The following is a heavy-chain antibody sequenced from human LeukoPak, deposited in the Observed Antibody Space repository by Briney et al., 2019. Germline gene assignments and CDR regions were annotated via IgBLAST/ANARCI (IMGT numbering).Heavy chain of an antibody. CDR3: AREVAVRSHAFDI. J-gene: IGHJ3*02. CDR1: GFTFSSYG. V-gene: IGHV3-33*01. Sequence: GGSLRLSCAASGFTFSSYGMHWVRQAPGKGLEWVAVIWYDGSNKYYADSVKGRFTIPRDNSKNTLYLQMNSLRAEDTAVYYCAREVAVRSHAFDIWGQGTMVTVSS. D-gene: IGHD6-6*01. CDR2: IWYDGSNK.